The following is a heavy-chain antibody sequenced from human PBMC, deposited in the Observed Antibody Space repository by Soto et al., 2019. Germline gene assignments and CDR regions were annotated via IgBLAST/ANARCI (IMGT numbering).Heavy chain of an antibody. CDR1: GWSFSGYY. V-gene: IGHV4-34*01. D-gene: IGHD2-15*01. CDR2: IYHSGST. Sequence: QVQLQQWGAGLLKPSDTLSLTCAVYGWSFSGYYWSWIRQPPGKGLEWIGEIYHSGSTSYNPSLKSRVTISVDTSKDQFSLKLRSVTAADTAVYYCARRPPGGPFDSWGQGILVTISS. J-gene: IGHJ5*01. CDR3: ARRPPGGPFDS.